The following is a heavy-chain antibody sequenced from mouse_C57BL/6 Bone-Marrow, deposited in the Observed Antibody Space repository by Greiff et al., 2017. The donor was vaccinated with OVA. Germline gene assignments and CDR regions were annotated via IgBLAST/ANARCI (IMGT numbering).Heavy chain of an antibody. D-gene: IGHD2-12*01. V-gene: IGHV3-1*01. J-gene: IGHJ4*01. Sequence: VQLQQSGPGMVKPSQSLSLTCTVTGYSITSGYDWHWIRHFPGNKLEWMGYISYSGSTNYNPSLKSRISITHDTSKNHFFLKLNSVTTEDTATYYCARESYGYAMDYWGQGTSVTVSS. CDR2: ISYSGST. CDR1: GYSITSGYD. CDR3: ARESYGYAMDY.